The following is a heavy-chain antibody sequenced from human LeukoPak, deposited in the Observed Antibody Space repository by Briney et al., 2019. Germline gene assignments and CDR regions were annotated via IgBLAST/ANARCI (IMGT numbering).Heavy chain of an antibody. CDR3: ATGTGPPYYYYGMDV. CDR2: IGTAGDT. Sequence: GGSLRLSCAASGFTFSSYDMHWVRQATGKDLEWVSAIGTAGDTYYPGSVKGRFTISRENAKNSLYLQMNSLRAGDTAVYYCATGTGPPYYYYGMDVWGQGTTVTVSS. J-gene: IGHJ6*02. D-gene: IGHD1-14*01. V-gene: IGHV3-13*01. CDR1: GFTFSSYD.